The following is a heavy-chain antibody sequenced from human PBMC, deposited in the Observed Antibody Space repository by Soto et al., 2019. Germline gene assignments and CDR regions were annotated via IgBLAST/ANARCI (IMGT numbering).Heavy chain of an antibody. D-gene: IGHD6-13*01. CDR1: GFTFSSYS. Sequence: VQLVESGGGLVKPGGSLRLSCAASGFTFSSYSMNWVRQAPGKGLEWVSSISSSSSYIYYADSVKGRFTISRDNAKNPLYLQMNSLRAEDTAVYYCARDREVAAAGTNWFDPWGQGTLVTVSS. J-gene: IGHJ5*02. CDR2: ISSSSSYI. V-gene: IGHV3-21*01. CDR3: ARDREVAAAGTNWFDP.